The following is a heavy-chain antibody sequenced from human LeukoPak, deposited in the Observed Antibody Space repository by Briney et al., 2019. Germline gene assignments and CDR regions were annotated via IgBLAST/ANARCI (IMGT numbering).Heavy chain of an antibody. CDR1: GFTFSSYW. D-gene: IGHD3-10*01. CDR2: INGDGSGT. V-gene: IGHV3-74*01. CDR3: ASGDAHAFDI. J-gene: IGHJ3*02. Sequence: GGSLRLSCAASGFTFSSYWMHWVRQAPGKGLVWVSRINGDGSGTSYAASVKGRFTISRDNAKNTPYLQMNSLRVEDTAVYYCASGDAHAFDIWGQGTVVTVSS.